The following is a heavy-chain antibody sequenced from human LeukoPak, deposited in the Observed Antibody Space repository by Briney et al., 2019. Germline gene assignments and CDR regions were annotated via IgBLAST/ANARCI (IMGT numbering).Heavy chain of an antibody. V-gene: IGHV4-39*07. CDR1: GGSISSSNYY. J-gene: IGHJ4*02. Sequence: SETLYLTCPVSGGSISSSNYYWGWIRQPPGKGLEWIGSIYYSGSTYYNPSLKSRVTISVDTSKNQFSLKLSSVTAADTAVYYCARAPPPLAPYDFWSGTTHYFDYWGQGTLVTVSS. CDR3: ARAPPPLAPYDFWSGTTHYFDY. CDR2: IYYSGST. D-gene: IGHD3-3*01.